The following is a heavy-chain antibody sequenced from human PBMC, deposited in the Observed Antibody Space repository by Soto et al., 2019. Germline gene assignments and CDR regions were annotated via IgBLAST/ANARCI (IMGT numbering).Heavy chain of an antibody. D-gene: IGHD3-16*01. V-gene: IGHV3-53*04. J-gene: IGHJ4*02. CDR1: GFIVSSNY. CDR2: IYSGGNT. CDR3: AGGSRPLDY. Sequence: EVQLVESGGGLVQPGGSLRLSCAASGFIVSSNYVTWVRQAPGRGLEWVSVIYSGGNTYYADSVKGRFTISRHNSENTVYLQVNSLRDEDPARYFCAGGSRPLDYWCQGTLVIVSS.